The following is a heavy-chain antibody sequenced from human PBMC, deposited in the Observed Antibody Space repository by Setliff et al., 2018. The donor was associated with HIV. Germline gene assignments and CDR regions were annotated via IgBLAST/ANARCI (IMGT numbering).Heavy chain of an antibody. Sequence: SETLSLTCTVSGYSISSGYHWGWIRQPPGKGLEWIGNIYYSGNTYYNPSLKSRVTISVDTSKNQFSLRLSSVTAADTAVYYCARRVYTSTGRDFDYWGQGTLVTVSS. CDR2: IYYSGNT. V-gene: IGHV4-38-2*02. CDR3: ARRVYTSTGRDFDY. CDR1: GYSISSGYH. D-gene: IGHD6-13*01. J-gene: IGHJ4*02.